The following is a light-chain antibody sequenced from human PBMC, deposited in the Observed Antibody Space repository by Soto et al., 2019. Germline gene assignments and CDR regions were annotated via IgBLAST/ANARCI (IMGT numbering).Light chain of an antibody. J-gene: IGKJ2*01. V-gene: IGKV3-15*01. CDR3: QQYNDWPPKQYT. Sequence: EIVMTQSPATLSVSPGEGATLSCRASQSVSRNLDWYQQKPGQAPRLLIYGTSTRATGIPDRFSGSGSGTAFTLTISSLQSEDFAVYYCQQYNDWPPKQYTFGQGTKLEIK. CDR2: GTS. CDR1: QSVSRN.